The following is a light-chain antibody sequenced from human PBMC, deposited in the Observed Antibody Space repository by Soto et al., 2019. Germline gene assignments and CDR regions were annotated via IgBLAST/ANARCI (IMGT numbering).Light chain of an antibody. Sequence: EIVLTQSPATLSLSPGERASLSCRASQSVTTYLAWYQQKPGQAPRLLIYDSSNRATGIPARFSGSGSGTDFTLTISSLESEDFAVYYCQQYGSSLYTFGQGTKVDIK. CDR1: QSVTTY. CDR3: QQYGSSLYT. J-gene: IGKJ2*01. V-gene: IGKV3-11*01. CDR2: DSS.